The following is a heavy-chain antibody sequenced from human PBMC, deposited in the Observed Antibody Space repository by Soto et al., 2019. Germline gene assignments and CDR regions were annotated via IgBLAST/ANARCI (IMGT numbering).Heavy chain of an antibody. Sequence: PSETLSLTCAVSGGSISNSRFYWAWIRQPPGEGLEWIGSIYHTGNAYYNQSLKSRVTIFVDTSKNQFSLKLTSVTAADTALYYCARDYFDSSDYTTNWFDPWGQGTLVTVSS. V-gene: IGHV4-39*01. CDR2: IYHTGNA. J-gene: IGHJ5*02. D-gene: IGHD3-22*01. CDR1: GGSISNSRFY. CDR3: ARDYFDSSDYTTNWFDP.